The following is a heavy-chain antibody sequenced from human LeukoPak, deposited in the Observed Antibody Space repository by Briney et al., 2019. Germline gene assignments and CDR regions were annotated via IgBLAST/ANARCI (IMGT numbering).Heavy chain of an antibody. Sequence: SGGSLRLPCAASGFTFSSYSMNWVRQAPGKGLEWVSSISSSSSYIYYADSVKGRFTISRDNAKNSLYLQMNSLRAEDTAVYYCARDSFMVRGVKNFDYWGQGTLVTVSS. D-gene: IGHD3-10*01. CDR3: ARDSFMVRGVKNFDY. V-gene: IGHV3-21*01. CDR2: ISSSSSYI. J-gene: IGHJ4*02. CDR1: GFTFSSYS.